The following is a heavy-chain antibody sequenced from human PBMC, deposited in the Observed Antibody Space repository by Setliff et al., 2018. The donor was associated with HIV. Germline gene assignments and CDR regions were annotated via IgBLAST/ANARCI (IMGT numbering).Heavy chain of an antibody. V-gene: IGHV3-30*02. J-gene: IGHJ1*01. CDR1: GFTLSSYG. Sequence: GGSLRLSCAASGFTLSSYGMHWVRQAPGKGLEWVAFIRYDGSNKYYADSVKGRFTISRDNSKNTLYLRMNSLRAEDTAVYYCAQAQTSVSGSYYQYLQHWGQGTLVTVSS. D-gene: IGHD3-10*01. CDR3: AQAQTSVSGSYYQYLQH. CDR2: IRYDGSNK.